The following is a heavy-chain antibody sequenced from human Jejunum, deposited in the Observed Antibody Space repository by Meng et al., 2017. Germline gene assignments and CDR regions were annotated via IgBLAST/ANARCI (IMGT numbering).Heavy chain of an antibody. CDR1: GGSISSRGNS. Sequence: QVQLQESGPGRGKPSQSLSRTCTVSGGSISSRGNSWSGIRQLPGKGLEWIGYIYYSGSTYYNPSLKSRVTISVDTSKNQFSLKLSSVTAADTAVYYCARTYADYPSYYFDYWGQGTLVTVSS. D-gene: IGHD4-17*01. V-gene: IGHV4-30-4*01. J-gene: IGHJ4*02. CDR2: IYYSGST. CDR3: ARTYADYPSYYFDY.